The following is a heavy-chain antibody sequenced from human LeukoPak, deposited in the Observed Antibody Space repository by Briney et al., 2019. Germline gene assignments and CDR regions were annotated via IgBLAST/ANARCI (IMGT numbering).Heavy chain of an antibody. CDR2: IYPGDSDT. Sequence: GESLKISCKGSGYDFSTYWIGWVRQMPGQGLEWMGIIYPGDSDTRNSPSLQGQATISADKSISTVYLQWSSLKASDTAMYYCARDGPVPATADAFDIWGQGTMVTVSS. D-gene: IGHD2-2*01. J-gene: IGHJ3*02. V-gene: IGHV5-51*01. CDR1: GYDFSTYW. CDR3: ARDGPVPATADAFDI.